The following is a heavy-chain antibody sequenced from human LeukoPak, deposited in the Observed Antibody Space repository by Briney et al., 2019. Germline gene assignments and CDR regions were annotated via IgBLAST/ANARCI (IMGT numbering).Heavy chain of an antibody. CDR3: ARAAARLYYFDY. J-gene: IGHJ4*02. V-gene: IGHV4-39*07. Sequence: SETLSLTCTVSGGSISSSSYYWGWIRQPPGKGLEWIGSIYYSGSTYYNPSLKSRVTISVDTSKNQFSLKLSSVTAADTAVYYCARAAARLYYFDYWGQGTQVTVSS. CDR1: GGSISSSSYY. CDR2: IYYSGST. D-gene: IGHD6-6*01.